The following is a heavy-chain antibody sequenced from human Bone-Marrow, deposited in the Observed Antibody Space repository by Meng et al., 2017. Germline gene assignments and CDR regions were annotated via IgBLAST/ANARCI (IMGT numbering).Heavy chain of an antibody. J-gene: IGHJ4*02. D-gene: IGHD3-10*01. CDR3: AKGKIWVGELLNFDY. V-gene: IGHV3-23*01. CDR1: GFPFSSFA. Sequence: GESLKIPCAASGFPFSSFAMSWGRQAPGKGLEWVSAIRDSGGSTYYAAAGKGRFTISRDNSKNTLYLQMNTLRAEDTAVYYCAKGKIWVGELLNFDYWGQGTMVTVSS. CDR2: IRDSGGST.